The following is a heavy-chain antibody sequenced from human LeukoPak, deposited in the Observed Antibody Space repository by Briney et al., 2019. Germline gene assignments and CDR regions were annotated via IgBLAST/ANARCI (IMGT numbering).Heavy chain of an antibody. CDR1: GYTFTSYG. V-gene: IGHV1-18*01. CDR2: ISAYNGNT. J-gene: IGHJ3*02. CDR3: ARDPKWLLSKDDAFDI. Sequence: GASVKVSCKASGYTFTSYGISWVRQAPGQGLEWMGWISAYNGNTNYAQKLQGRVTMTTDTSTSTAYMELRSLRSDDTAVYYCARDPKWLLSKDDAFDIWGQGTMVTVSS. D-gene: IGHD3-3*01.